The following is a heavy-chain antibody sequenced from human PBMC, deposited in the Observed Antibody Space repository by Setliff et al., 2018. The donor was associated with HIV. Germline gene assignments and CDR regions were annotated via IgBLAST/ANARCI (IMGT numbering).Heavy chain of an antibody. Sequence: SETLSLTCAVYGESFNDYYWSWIRQPPGKALEWIGTIYYSGSTDDNPSLKSRVTISVDTSKNQFSLKLSSVSAADTAVYYCARGHPIVPTGLVSFYFDHWGQGTLVTVSS. J-gene: IGHJ4*02. D-gene: IGHD2-2*01. V-gene: IGHV4-34*01. CDR3: ARGHPIVPTGLVSFYFDH. CDR2: IYYSGST. CDR1: GESFNDYY.